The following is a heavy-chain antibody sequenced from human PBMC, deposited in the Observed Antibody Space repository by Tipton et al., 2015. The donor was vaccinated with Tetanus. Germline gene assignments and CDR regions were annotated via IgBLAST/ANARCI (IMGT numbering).Heavy chain of an antibody. Sequence: QVQLVQSGAEVKKPGASVKVSCKASGYTFTSYAVTWVRQAPGQGLEWMGWISGYNGNTNFTQKFQGRLTMTRDTSTSTAYMEVSRLRSDDTAIYYCARGMDYDSSGIDDFWGQGTLVTVSS. D-gene: IGHD3-22*01. CDR3: ARGMDYDSSGIDDF. J-gene: IGHJ4*02. CDR2: ISGYNGNT. V-gene: IGHV1-18*01. CDR1: GYTFTSYA.